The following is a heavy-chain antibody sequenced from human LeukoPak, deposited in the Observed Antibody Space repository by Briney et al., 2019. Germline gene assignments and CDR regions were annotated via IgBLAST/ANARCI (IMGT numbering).Heavy chain of an antibody. CDR2: IYGGGST. CDR1: GFTVSSNY. J-gene: IGHJ5*02. Sequence: LTGGSLRLSCAASGFTVSSNYMSWVRQAPGKGLEWVSIIYGGGSTYYADSVKGRFTISRDNAKNSLYLQMNSLRGEDTAVYYCARGAPCGGDCSSWFDPWGQGTLVTVSS. D-gene: IGHD2-21*02. V-gene: IGHV3-66*01. CDR3: ARGAPCGGDCSSWFDP.